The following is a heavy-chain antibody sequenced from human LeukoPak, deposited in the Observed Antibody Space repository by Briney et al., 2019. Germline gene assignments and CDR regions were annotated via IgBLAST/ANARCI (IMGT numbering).Heavy chain of an antibody. J-gene: IGHJ4*02. D-gene: IGHD6-13*01. CDR1: GYTFSAYY. Sequence: ASVKVSCKGSGYTFSAYYMHWVRQAPGQGPEWMGWINPNTGGTNYAQKFQGRVTMTRDTSISTDYMELSSLRSDDTAMYYCASGSSSDYWGQGTLVTVSS. V-gene: IGHV1-2*02. CDR2: INPNTGGT. CDR3: ASGSSSDY.